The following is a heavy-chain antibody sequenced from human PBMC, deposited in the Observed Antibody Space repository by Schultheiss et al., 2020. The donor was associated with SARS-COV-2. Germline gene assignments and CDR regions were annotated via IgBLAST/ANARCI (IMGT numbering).Heavy chain of an antibody. CDR1: GFTFSDYY. Sequence: GGSLRLSCAASGFTFSDYYMSWIRQAPGKGLEWVSAISGSGGSTYYADSVKGRFTISRDNSKNTLYLQMNSLRAEDTAVYYCAKDHCTGGVCYLFGRMGNWFDPWGQGTLVTVSS. CDR2: ISGSGGST. J-gene: IGHJ5*02. V-gene: IGHV3-23*01. D-gene: IGHD2-8*02. CDR3: AKDHCTGGVCYLFGRMGNWFDP.